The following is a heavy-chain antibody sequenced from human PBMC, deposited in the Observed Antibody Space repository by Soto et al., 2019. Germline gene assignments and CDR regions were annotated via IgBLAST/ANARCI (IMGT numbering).Heavy chain of an antibody. V-gene: IGHV3-48*02. J-gene: IGHJ6*02. CDR1: GFTFSSYS. CDR3: ASNYDFWSGYIMGEDSYYYYGMDV. CDR2: ISSSSSTI. D-gene: IGHD3-3*01. Sequence: EVQLVESGGGLVQPGGSLRLSCAASGFTFSSYSMNWVRQAPGKGLEWVSYISSSSSTIYYADSVKGRFTISRDNAKNSLYLQMNSVRDEDTAVDYCASNYDFWSGYIMGEDSYYYYGMDVWGQGTTVTVSS.